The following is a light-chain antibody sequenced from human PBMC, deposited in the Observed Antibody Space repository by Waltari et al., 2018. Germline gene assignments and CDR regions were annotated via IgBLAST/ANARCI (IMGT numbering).Light chain of an antibody. CDR3: QQYGALPAT. J-gene: IGKJ4*01. CDR1: QSVSSPF. CDR2: ASY. V-gene: IGKV3-20*01. Sequence: EIVLTQSPGTVSLSPGERAILSCRASQSVSSPFFLWYQQKPGQAPRLLIYASYTRATGVPDRFTGSGSGTDFTLTISGLEPEVFAVYYCQQYGALPATFGGGTKVEIK.